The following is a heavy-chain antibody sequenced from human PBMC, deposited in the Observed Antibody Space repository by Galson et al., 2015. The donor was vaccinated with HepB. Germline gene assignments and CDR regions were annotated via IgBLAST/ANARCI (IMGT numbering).Heavy chain of an antibody. J-gene: IGHJ4*02. D-gene: IGHD6-19*01. V-gene: IGHV3-30*03. CDR2: ISYDGSNK. CDR3: GRGGLRAVAGTKGDY. CDR1: GFTFSNYG. Sequence: SLRLSCAASGFTFSNYGMHWVRQAPGKGLEWVAVISYDGSNKYYGDLVKGRFTISRDNSKNTLYLQMNSLINEDTAVYYCGRGGLRAVAGTKGDYWGQGTLVTVSS.